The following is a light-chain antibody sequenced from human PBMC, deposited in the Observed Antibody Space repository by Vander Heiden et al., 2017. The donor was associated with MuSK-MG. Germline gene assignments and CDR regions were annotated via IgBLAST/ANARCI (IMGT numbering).Light chain of an antibody. CDR2: GAS. CDR1: QSVSSNY. Sequence: EIVLTQSPGTLSLSPGERATLSCRASQSVSSNYLAWYQQKPGQAPRLLIYGASSRATGIPDRFRGSGSGTDFTLTISRLEPADFAVYYSQQDDSSPRTFGQGTKVEIK. CDR3: QQDDSSPRT. J-gene: IGKJ1*01. V-gene: IGKV3-20*01.